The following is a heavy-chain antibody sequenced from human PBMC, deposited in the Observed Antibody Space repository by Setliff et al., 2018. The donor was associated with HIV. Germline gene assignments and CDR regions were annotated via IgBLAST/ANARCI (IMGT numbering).Heavy chain of an antibody. D-gene: IGHD2-8*02. Sequence: ASVKVSCKGSGYTFTGYYVHWVRLAPGQGLEWTGWINPNVGGTTYAQKFQGRVTMTRDTSISTAYMELSRLTSDDTALYYCAREADYSDTGGQYRYWGQGTLVTVSS. V-gene: IGHV1-2*02. CDR1: GYTFTGYY. CDR2: INPNVGGT. CDR3: AREADYSDTGGQYRY. J-gene: IGHJ4*02.